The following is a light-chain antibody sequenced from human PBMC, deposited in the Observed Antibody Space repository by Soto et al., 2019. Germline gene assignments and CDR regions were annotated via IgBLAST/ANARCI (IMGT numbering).Light chain of an antibody. CDR1: SSDVGGYDY. CDR2: EVN. Sequence: ALTQPASVSGSPGQSITISCTGTSSDVGGYDYVSWYQLHPGKAPKLMVFEVNNRPSGASYRFSGSKSGNTASLTISGLQAEDEADYFCSSYSISTAYLFGTGTKVTVL. J-gene: IGLJ1*01. V-gene: IGLV2-14*01. CDR3: SSYSISTAYL.